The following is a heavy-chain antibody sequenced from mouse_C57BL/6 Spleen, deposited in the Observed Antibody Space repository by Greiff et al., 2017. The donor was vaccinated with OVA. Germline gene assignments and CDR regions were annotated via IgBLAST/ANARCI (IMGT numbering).Heavy chain of an antibody. CDR1: GFTFSDYG. Sequence: EVKVEESGGGLVKPGGSLKLSCAASGFTFSDYGMHWVRQAPEKGLEWVAYISSGSSTIYYADTVKGRFTISRDNAKNTLFLQMTSLRSEDTAMYYCAREGGYYGSSYYFDYWGQGTTLTVSS. D-gene: IGHD1-1*01. CDR2: ISSGSSTI. V-gene: IGHV5-17*01. CDR3: AREGGYYGSSYYFDY. J-gene: IGHJ2*01.